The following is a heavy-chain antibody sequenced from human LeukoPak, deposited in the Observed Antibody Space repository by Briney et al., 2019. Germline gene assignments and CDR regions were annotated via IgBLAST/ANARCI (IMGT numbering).Heavy chain of an antibody. CDR2: IYYRGST. V-gene: IGHV4-59*01. CDR3: ARTWGHSSARGPSDY. D-gene: IGHD6-19*01. CDR1: GGSISSYY. J-gene: IGHJ4*02. Sequence: SETLSLTCTVSGGSISSYYGSWSRQPPGKGLEWIGYIYYRGSTNYNPSLKSRVTISVDTSKNKFSLKMRSVTATDTAVSYCARTWGHSSARGPSDYWGQGTLITVSS.